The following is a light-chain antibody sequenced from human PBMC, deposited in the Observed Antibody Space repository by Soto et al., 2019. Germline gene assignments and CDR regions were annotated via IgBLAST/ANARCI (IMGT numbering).Light chain of an antibody. CDR2: RAS. CDR3: QQYGSYPYT. J-gene: IGKJ2*01. Sequence: DIPMTQSPSTLSASVGDRVIITCRASQSVSSWLAWYQQKPGKAPKLLIYRASALQSGVPSRFSGSGSGTEFTLTVSGLQPDDFATYYCQQYGSYPYTFGPGSKLDLK. CDR1: QSVSSW. V-gene: IGKV1-5*03.